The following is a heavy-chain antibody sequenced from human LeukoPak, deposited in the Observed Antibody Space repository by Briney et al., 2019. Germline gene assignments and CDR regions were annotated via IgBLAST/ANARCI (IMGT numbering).Heavy chain of an antibody. D-gene: IGHD1-26*01. J-gene: IGHJ4*02. Sequence: GRSLRLSCAASGFTFSNHGFFWVRQAPGKGLEWVSLIYSGGSTYYADSVKGRFTISRDNSKNTLDLQMNSLRAEDAAVYYCARSVGATIRKNLYFDYWGQGTLVTVSS. V-gene: IGHV3-53*01. CDR1: GFTFSNHG. CDR2: IYSGGST. CDR3: ARSVGATIRKNLYFDY.